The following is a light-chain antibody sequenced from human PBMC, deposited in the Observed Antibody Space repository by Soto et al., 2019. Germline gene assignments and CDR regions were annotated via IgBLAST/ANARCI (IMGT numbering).Light chain of an antibody. CDR3: QQYNVWPLT. CDR2: VAS. Sequence: EIVMTQSPATLSVSPGERATLSCRASQSVSSNLAWYQQKPGQTPKLLIYVASTRATGIPARFSGSGSGTEFPLTISSLQSEDFALYYCQQYNVWPLTFGGGTKVEFK. CDR1: QSVSSN. V-gene: IGKV3-15*01. J-gene: IGKJ4*01.